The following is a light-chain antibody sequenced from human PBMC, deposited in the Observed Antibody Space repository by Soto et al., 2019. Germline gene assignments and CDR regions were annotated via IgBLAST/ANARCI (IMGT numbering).Light chain of an antibody. CDR1: QSVSNNY. J-gene: IGKJ1*01. V-gene: IGKV3-20*01. Sequence: EIVLTQSPGTVSLTTGERATLYCRASQSVSNNYLAWYQQKPGQAPRLLIYGASNRATGIPDRFSGSGSGTDFTLTISRLEPEDFAVYYCQQYGSSGTFGQGTKVDIK. CDR3: QQYGSSGT. CDR2: GAS.